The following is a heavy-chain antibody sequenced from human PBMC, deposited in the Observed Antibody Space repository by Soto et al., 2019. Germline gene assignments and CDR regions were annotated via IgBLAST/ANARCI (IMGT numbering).Heavy chain of an antibody. CDR3: ARGYCSGTTCYEFDY. CDR2: IYPGDSDT. Sequence: GESLKISCKGSGYRFTNYWIGWVRQMPGKGLEWMGIIYPGDSDTRYSPSFQGQVTISADKSINTAYLQWSSLKASDTAMYCCARGYCSGTTCYEFDYWGQGTQVTVSS. D-gene: IGHD2-2*01. J-gene: IGHJ4*02. CDR1: GYRFTNYW. V-gene: IGHV5-51*01.